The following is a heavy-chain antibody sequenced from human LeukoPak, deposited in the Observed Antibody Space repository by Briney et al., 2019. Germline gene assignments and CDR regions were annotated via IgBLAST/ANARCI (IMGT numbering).Heavy chain of an antibody. Sequence: GGSLRLSCAASGFTFSTHWMSWFRQAPGKGLEWVGNINQDGSEKYYVDSLKGRFTISRDNAKNSLYLQMNSLRAEDTAVYYCARGIAAAGTGVIAVAVYDYWGQGTLVTVSS. CDR1: GFTFSTHW. D-gene: IGHD6-13*01. J-gene: IGHJ4*02. V-gene: IGHV3-7*04. CDR3: ARGIAAAGTGVIAVAVYDY. CDR2: INQDGSEK.